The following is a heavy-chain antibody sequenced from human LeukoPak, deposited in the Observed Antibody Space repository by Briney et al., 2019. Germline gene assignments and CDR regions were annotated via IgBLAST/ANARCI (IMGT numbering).Heavy chain of an antibody. J-gene: IGHJ4*02. V-gene: IGHV3-23*01. CDR3: AKGGGFGDYGSYYFDY. CDR1: GFTFRNHA. CDR2: ISGRDHTT. D-gene: IGHD4-17*01. Sequence: GGSLSLSCAAFGFTFRNHAMNWVRPTPGKGLGWVSTISGRDHTTYYADSVKGRFTISRDNSKNTLYLQMNSLRAEDTAVYYCAKGGGFGDYGSYYFDYWGQGTLVTVSS.